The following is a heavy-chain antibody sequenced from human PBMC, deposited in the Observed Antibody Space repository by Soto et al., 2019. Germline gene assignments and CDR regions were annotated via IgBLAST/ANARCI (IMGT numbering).Heavy chain of an antibody. D-gene: IGHD3-3*01. V-gene: IGHV4-39*01. CDR3: ATNLYDFWSGSVSHKEDY. CDR2: IYYSGST. J-gene: IGHJ4*02. CDR1: GGSISSSSYY. Sequence: SETLSLTCTVSGGSISSSSYYWGWIRQPPGKGLEWIGSIYYSGSTYYNPSLKSRVTISVDTSKNQFSQKLSSVTAADTAVYYCATNLYDFWSGSVSHKEDYWGQATLVTSPQ.